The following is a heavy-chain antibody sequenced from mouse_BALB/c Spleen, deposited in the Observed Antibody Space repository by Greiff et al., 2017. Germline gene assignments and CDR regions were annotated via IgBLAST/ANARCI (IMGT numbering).Heavy chain of an antibody. J-gene: IGHJ2*01. D-gene: IGHD1-1*01. V-gene: IGHV1-54*01. Sequence: VQLVESGAELVRPGTSVKVSCKASGYAFTNYLIEWVKQRPGQGLEWIGVINPGSGGTNYNEKFKGKATLTADKSSSTAYMQLSSLTSDDSAVYFCARFTTVVSDYWGQGTTLTVSS. CDR3: ARFTTVVSDY. CDR1: GYAFTNYL. CDR2: INPGSGGT.